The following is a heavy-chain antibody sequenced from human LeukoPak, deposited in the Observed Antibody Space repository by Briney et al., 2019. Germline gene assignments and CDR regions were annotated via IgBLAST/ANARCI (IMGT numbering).Heavy chain of an antibody. D-gene: IGHD2-15*01. CDR3: AREGGGTYYNSFDY. CDR2: IKQDESEK. CDR1: GFTFSSYV. Sequence: PGGSLRLSCAASGFTFSSYVMTWVRQAPGKGLEWVANIKQDESEKYYVDSVKGRFTISRDNAKNSLYLQMNSLRAEDTAVYYCAREGGGTYYNSFDYWGQGTLVTVSS. J-gene: IGHJ4*02. V-gene: IGHV3-7*04.